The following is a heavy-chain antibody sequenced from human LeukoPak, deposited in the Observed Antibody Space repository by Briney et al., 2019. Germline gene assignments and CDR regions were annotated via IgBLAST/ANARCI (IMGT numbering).Heavy chain of an antibody. Sequence: PGGSLRLSCAASGFTFSSYAMCSVRQAPGKGLEWVSAISGSGGSTYYADSVKGRFTISRDNSKNTLYLQMNSLRAEDTAVYYCAKFLPTHIVVANYYFDYWGQGTLVTVSS. CDR1: GFTFSSYA. D-gene: IGHD2-21*01. CDR3: AKFLPTHIVVANYYFDY. V-gene: IGHV3-23*01. J-gene: IGHJ4*02. CDR2: ISGSGGST.